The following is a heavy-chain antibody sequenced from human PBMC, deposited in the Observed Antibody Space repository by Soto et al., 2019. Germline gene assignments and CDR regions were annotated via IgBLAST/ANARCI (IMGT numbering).Heavy chain of an antibody. J-gene: IGHJ6*02. CDR3: AKDLQSYGDYDCYCYGMDV. CDR1: GFTFSTYG. CDR2: ISYDGTNK. V-gene: IGHV3-30*18. Sequence: QVQLVESGGGEVQPGRSLTISCAASGFTFSTYGMHWVRQTPGKGLEWVAVISYDGTNKFYADSVKGRFTISRDNFKNTMTLQMNSLRADGTAVYSCAKDLQSYGDYDCYCYGMDVWGLGTRVTVSS. D-gene: IGHD4-17*01.